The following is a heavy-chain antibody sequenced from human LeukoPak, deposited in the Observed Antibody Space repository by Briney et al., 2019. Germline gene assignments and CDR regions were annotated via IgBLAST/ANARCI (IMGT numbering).Heavy chain of an antibody. J-gene: IGHJ4*02. CDR1: GGSISSGIYY. CDR2: IYYSGNT. Sequence: SETLSLTCTVSGGSISSGIYYWGWIRQPPGKGLEWIGSIYYSGNTYYNPSLKSRVTISVDTSKNQLSRKLNSVPAADTAVYYCARHVRQQLPPKAFDYWGQVTLVTCSS. CDR3: ARHVRQQLPPKAFDY. D-gene: IGHD6-13*01. V-gene: IGHV4-39*01.